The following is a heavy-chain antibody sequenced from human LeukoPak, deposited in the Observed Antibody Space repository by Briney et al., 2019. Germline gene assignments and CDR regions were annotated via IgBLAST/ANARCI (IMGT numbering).Heavy chain of an antibody. CDR1: GYTFTGYY. V-gene: IGHV1-2*02. Sequence: HRASVKVSCKASGYTFTGYYMHWVRQAPGQGLEWMGWINPKNGGTEYAQKFQGRVTMTRDTSISTGYMEVSSLRSDDTAVYYCASGTQTDRGLLRNNWFDPWGQGTLVTVSS. CDR2: INPKNGGT. CDR3: ASGTQTDRGLLRNNWFDP. J-gene: IGHJ5*02. D-gene: IGHD1-26*01.